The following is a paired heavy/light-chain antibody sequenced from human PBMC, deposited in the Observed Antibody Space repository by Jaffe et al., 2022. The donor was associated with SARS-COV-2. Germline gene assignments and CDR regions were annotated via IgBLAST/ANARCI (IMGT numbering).Heavy chain of an antibody. D-gene: IGHD6-6*01. Sequence: QLQLQESGPGLVRPSETLSLTCTVSGGSISSSSYFWSWIRQPPGKGLEWIGSIYSSGSTFYNPSLKSRVTISIDTSKNQFSLKLSSVTAADTAVYYCTSEVNSSSHFWGQGALVTVSS. CDR2: IYSSGST. CDR3: TSEVNSSSHF. V-gene: IGHV4-39*01. CDR1: GGSISSSSYF. J-gene: IGHJ4*02.
Light chain of an antibody. J-gene: IGLJ2*01. Sequence: QSALTQPPSASGSPGQSVTISCTGTSSDVGAYNYVSWYQQHPGKAPKVMIYEVTKRPSGVPDRFSGSKSGNMAYLTVSGLQAEDEADYYCSSHAGAHVVFGGGTKLTVL. CDR1: SSDVGAYNY. CDR3: SSHAGAHVV. V-gene: IGLV2-8*01. CDR2: EVT.